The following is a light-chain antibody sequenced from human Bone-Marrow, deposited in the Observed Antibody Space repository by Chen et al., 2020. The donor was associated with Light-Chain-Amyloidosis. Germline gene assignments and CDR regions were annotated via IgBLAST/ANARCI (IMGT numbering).Light chain of an antibody. CDR3: LQDYSHPWT. Sequence: AIQMTQSPSSLSASVGDRVTITCRASQGIRNDVGWYQQKPGTAPKLLIYVASNLESGVPSRFSGSGSGTDFSLTISSLQPEDFATYYCLQDYSHPWTFGQGTKVEIK. J-gene: IGKJ1*01. CDR2: VAS. V-gene: IGKV1-6*01. CDR1: QGIRND.